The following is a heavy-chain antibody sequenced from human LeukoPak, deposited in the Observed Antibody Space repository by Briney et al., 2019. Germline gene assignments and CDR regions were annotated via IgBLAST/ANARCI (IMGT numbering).Heavy chain of an antibody. CDR3: ARDYGVGSTMFDYY. CDR1: GGTFSSYA. Sequence: SVEVSCKASGGTFSSYAISWVRQAPGQGLEWMGGIIPIFGTPNYAQKFQGRVTITADESTATAYMELSSLRSDDTAVYYCARDYGVGSTMFDYYWGQGTLVTVSS. V-gene: IGHV1-69*13. J-gene: IGHJ4*02. D-gene: IGHD1-26*01. CDR2: IIPIFGTP.